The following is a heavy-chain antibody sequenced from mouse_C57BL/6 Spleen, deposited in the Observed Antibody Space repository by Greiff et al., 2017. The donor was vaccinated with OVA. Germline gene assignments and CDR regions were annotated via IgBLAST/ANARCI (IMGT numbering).Heavy chain of an antibody. CDR3: ARVEWDLDY. CDR2: IYPGDGDT. Sequence: QVQLQQSGPELVKPGASVKISCKASGYAFSSSWMNWVKQRPGKGLEWIGRIYPGDGDTNYNGKFKGKATLTADKSSSTAYMQLSSLTSEDSAVYFCARVEWDLDYWGQGTTLTVSS. V-gene: IGHV1-82*01. D-gene: IGHD4-1*01. J-gene: IGHJ2*01. CDR1: GYAFSSSW.